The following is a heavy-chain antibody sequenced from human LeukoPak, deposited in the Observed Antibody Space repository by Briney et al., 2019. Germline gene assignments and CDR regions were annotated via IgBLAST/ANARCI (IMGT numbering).Heavy chain of an antibody. CDR3: ARGGTTIFGVVIRNWFDP. Sequence: GSLRLSCAASGFTFTDYYMSWIRQPPGKGLEWIGEINHSGSTNYNPSLKSRVTISVDTSKNQFSLKLSSVTAADTAVYYCARGGTTIFGVVIRNWFDPWGQGTLVTVSS. D-gene: IGHD3-3*01. CDR1: GFTFTDYY. CDR2: INHSGST. J-gene: IGHJ5*02. V-gene: IGHV4-34*01.